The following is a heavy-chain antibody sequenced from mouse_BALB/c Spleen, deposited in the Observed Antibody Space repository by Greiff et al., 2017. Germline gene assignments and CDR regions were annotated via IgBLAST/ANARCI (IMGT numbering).Heavy chain of an antibody. V-gene: IGHV1S22*01. J-gene: IGHJ2*01. CDR2: IYPGSGST. CDR3: TRGQLGLRGYFDY. Sequence: LQQPGSELVRPGASVKLSCKASGYTFTSYWMHWVKQRPGQGLEWIGNIYPGSGSTNYDEKFKSKATLTVDTSSSTAYMQLSSLTSEDSAVYYCTRGQLGLRGYFDYWGQGTTLTVPA. CDR1: GYTFTSYW. D-gene: IGHD3-2*01.